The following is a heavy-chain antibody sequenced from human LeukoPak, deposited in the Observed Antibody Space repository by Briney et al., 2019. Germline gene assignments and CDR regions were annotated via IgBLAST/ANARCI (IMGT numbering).Heavy chain of an antibody. J-gene: IGHJ4*02. D-gene: IGHD5-18*01. Sequence: QPGGSLRLSCAASGFTFSSYWMHWVRHAPGKGLVWVSRINSDGSSTSNADSVEGRFTISRDNAKNTLYLQMNSLRAEDTAVYYCARGKYSYGPFDYWGQGTLVTVSS. CDR1: GFTFSSYW. CDR3: ARGKYSYGPFDY. CDR2: INSDGSST. V-gene: IGHV3-74*01.